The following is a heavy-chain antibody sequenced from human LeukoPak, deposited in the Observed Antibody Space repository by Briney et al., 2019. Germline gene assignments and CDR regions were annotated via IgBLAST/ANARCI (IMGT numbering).Heavy chain of an antibody. D-gene: IGHD3-3*01. CDR2: ISSSSSTI. CDR1: GFTFSSYS. J-gene: IGHJ5*02. CDR3: ARDPYYDFWSGYYLGWFDP. Sequence: GGSLRLSCAASGFTFSSYSMNWVRQAPGKGLEWVSYISSSSSTIYYADSVKGRFTISRDNAKNSLYLQMNSLRAEDTAVYYCARDPYYDFWSGYYLGWFDPWGQGTLVTASS. V-gene: IGHV3-48*01.